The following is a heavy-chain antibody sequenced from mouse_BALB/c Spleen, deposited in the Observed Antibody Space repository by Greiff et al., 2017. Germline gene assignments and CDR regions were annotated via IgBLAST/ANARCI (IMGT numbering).Heavy chain of an antibody. Sequence: CAASGFDFSRYWMSWVRQAPGKGLEWIGEINPDSSTINYTPSLKDKFIISRDNAKNTLYLQMSKVRSEDTALYYCARRQRYDSYWYFDVWGAGTTVTVSS. J-gene: IGHJ1*01. CDR2: INPDSSTI. D-gene: IGHD2-14*01. CDR3: ARRQRYDSYWYFDV. CDR1: GFDFSRYW. V-gene: IGHV4-1*02.